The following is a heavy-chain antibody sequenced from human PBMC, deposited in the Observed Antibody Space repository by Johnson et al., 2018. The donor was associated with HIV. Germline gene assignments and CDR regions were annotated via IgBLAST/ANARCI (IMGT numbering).Heavy chain of an antibody. CDR1: GFAFSSYA. CDR2: ISYDGSNK. V-gene: IGHV3-30-3*01. CDR3: AREMNAGNDAFDI. Sequence: VQLVESGGGVVQPGRSLRLSCATSGFAFSSYAVHWVRQAPGKGLEWVAVISYDGSNKYFADSVKGRFTISRDNLNNTLYLQMNSLRAEDTAVYYCAREMNAGNDAFDIWGQGTMVTVSS. J-gene: IGHJ3*02.